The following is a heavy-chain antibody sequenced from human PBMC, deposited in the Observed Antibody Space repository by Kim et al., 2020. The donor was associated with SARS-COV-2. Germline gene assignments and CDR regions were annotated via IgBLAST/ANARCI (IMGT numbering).Heavy chain of an antibody. Sequence: NYAQNLQGRVTMTTDTSTSTAYMELRSLRSDDTAVYYCARESRPNGDYFDYWGQGTLVTVSS. D-gene: IGHD4-17*01. V-gene: IGHV1-18*01. CDR3: ARESRPNGDYFDY. J-gene: IGHJ4*02.